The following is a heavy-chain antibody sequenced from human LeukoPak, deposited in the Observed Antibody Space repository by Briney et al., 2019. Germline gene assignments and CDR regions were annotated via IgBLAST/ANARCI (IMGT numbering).Heavy chain of an antibody. CDR2: IYYSGST. J-gene: IGHJ5*02. CDR1: GGSISSYY. D-gene: IGHD6-6*01. V-gene: IGHV4-59*08. CDR3: ARKYPDHWFDP. Sequence: SETLSLTCTVSGGSISSYYWSWIRQPPGKGLEWIGYIYYSGSTNYNPSLKSRVTISVDTSKNQFSLKLRSVTAADTAVYYCARKYPDHWFDPWGQGTLVTVSS.